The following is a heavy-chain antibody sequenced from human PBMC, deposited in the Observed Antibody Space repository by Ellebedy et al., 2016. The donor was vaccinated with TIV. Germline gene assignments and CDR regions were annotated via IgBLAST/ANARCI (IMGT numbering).Heavy chain of an antibody. J-gene: IGHJ4*02. CDR1: GYSFTSYW. CDR3: ARRRYCSGGSCYSAYYFDY. D-gene: IGHD2-15*01. V-gene: IGHV5-51*01. Sequence: GESLKISXKGSGYSFTSYWIGWVRQMPGKGLEWMGIIYPGDSDTRYSPSFQGQVTISADKSISTAYLQWSSLKASDTAMYYCARRRYCSGGSCYSAYYFDYWGQGTLVTVSS. CDR2: IYPGDSDT.